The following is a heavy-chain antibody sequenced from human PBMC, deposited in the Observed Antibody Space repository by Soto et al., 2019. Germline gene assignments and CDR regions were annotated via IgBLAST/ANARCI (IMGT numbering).Heavy chain of an antibody. CDR1: GGSISAYY. CDR3: ARVGSGSYYDFNWFDP. V-gene: IGHV4-59*01. Sequence: PSETLSLTCTFSGGSISAYYWSWIRQPPGKGLEWIGHIYYSGSTNYSPSLKSRVTISIDTSKRQFFLKLRSVTAADTAVYYCARVGSGSYYDFNWFDPWGQGKVVTVSS. J-gene: IGHJ5*02. D-gene: IGHD1-26*01. CDR2: IYYSGST.